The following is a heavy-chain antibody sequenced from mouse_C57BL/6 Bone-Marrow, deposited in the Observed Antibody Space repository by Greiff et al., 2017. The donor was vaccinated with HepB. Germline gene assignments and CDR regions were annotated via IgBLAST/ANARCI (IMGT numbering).Heavy chain of an antibody. CDR1: GFTFSDFY. Sequence: DVMLVESGGGLVQSGRSLRLSCATSGFTFSDFYMEWVRQAPGKGLEWIAASRNKANDYTTEYSASVKGRFIGSRDTSQSILYLQMNALRAEDTAIYYCARDSYYYGSSPYAMDYWGQGTSVTVSS. CDR2: SRNKANDYTT. J-gene: IGHJ4*01. V-gene: IGHV7-1*01. D-gene: IGHD1-1*01. CDR3: ARDSYYYGSSPYAMDY.